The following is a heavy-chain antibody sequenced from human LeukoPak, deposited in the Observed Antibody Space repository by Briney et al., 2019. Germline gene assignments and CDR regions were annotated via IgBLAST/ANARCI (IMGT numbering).Heavy chain of an antibody. CDR2: ISGDGGSR. Sequence: GGSLRLSCAVSGFTFDDYAMHWVRQAPGKGLDWVSLISGDGGSRYYAGSVKGRFTVSRDNSKNSLYLQMNRLRAEDTAFYYCAKGADPLTWRMTTVAGTRFDFWGQGTLVTVSS. J-gene: IGHJ4*02. D-gene: IGHD6-19*01. CDR3: AKGADPLTWRMTTVAGTRFDF. V-gene: IGHV3-43*02. CDR1: GFTFDDYA.